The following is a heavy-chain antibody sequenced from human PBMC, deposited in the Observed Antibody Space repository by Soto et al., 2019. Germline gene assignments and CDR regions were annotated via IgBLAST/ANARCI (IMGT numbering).Heavy chain of an antibody. CDR1: GFTFSSYS. CDR3: ARGGGRSGSYFDY. D-gene: IGHD1-26*01. V-gene: IGHV3-48*02. Sequence: GGSLRLSCTASGFTFSSYSMNWVRQAPGKGLEWVSYISSSSTIYYADSVKGRFTISRDNAKNSLYLQMNSLRDEDTAVYYCARGGGRSGSYFDYWGQGTLVTVSS. J-gene: IGHJ4*02. CDR2: ISSSSTI.